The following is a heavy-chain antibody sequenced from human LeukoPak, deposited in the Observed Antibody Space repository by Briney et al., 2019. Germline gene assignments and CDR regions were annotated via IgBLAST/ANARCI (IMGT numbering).Heavy chain of an antibody. CDR2: ISSSSSYI. CDR3: ASSDPLDV. Sequence: GGSLRLSCAASGFNFSGYTMNWVRQAPGKGLEWVSSISSSSSYIYYADSVKGRFTISRDNAKNSLYLQMNSLRDEDTAVYYCASSDPLDVWGKGTTVTVSP. CDR1: GFNFSGYT. D-gene: IGHD6-25*01. J-gene: IGHJ6*04. V-gene: IGHV3-21*01.